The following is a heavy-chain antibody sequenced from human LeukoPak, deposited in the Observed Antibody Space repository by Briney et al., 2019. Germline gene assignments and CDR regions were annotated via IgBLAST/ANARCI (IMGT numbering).Heavy chain of an antibody. D-gene: IGHD3-10*01. CDR2: INHSGST. V-gene: IGHV4-34*01. CDR1: GGSFSGYY. Sequence: SETLSLTCAVYGGSFSGYYWSWIRQPPGKGLEWIGEINHSGSTNYNPSLKSRVTISVDTSKNQFSLKLSSVTAADTAVYYCASRMVRGYYYYGMDVWGQGTTVTISS. J-gene: IGHJ6*02. CDR3: ASRMVRGYYYYGMDV.